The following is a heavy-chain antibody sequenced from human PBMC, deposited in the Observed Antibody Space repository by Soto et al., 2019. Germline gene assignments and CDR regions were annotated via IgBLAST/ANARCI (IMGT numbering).Heavy chain of an antibody. CDR1: GYSFTSYW. Sequence: PGESLKISCKGSGYSFTSYWIGWVRQMPGKGLEWMGIIYPGDSDTRYSPSFQGQVTISADKSISTAYLQWSSLKASDTAMYYCARQMHSKTMAGYYYYGMDVWGQGTMVTVSS. J-gene: IGHJ6*02. CDR2: IYPGDSDT. V-gene: IGHV5-51*01. D-gene: IGHD3-10*01. CDR3: ARQMHSKTMAGYYYYGMDV.